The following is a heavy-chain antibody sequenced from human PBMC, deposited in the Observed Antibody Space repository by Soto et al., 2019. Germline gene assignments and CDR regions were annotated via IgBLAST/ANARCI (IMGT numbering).Heavy chain of an antibody. V-gene: IGHV4-59*08. CDR2: IYYSGST. D-gene: IGHD3-22*01. CDR3: ARRGGYYQPLAP. J-gene: IGHJ5*02. CDR1: GGSISSYY. Sequence: SETLSLTCTVSGGSISSYYWSWIRQPPGKGLEWIGYIYYSGSTNYNPSLKSRVTISVDTSKNQFSLKLSSVTAADTAVYYCARRGGYYQPLAPGGQGTRVTVPS.